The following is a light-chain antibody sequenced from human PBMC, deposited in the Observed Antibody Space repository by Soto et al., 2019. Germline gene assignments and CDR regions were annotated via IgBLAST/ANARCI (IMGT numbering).Light chain of an antibody. Sequence: NFMLTQPHSVSASPGKTVTISCTRSSGSIASNSVHWYQQRPGSSPTTVIYEDNQRPSGFPDRFSGSIDSTSNSASLTISGLKTEDEADYYCQSYDSNNRWVFGGGTKVTVL. CDR1: SGSIASNS. J-gene: IGLJ3*02. V-gene: IGLV6-57*01. CDR3: QSYDSNNRWV. CDR2: EDN.